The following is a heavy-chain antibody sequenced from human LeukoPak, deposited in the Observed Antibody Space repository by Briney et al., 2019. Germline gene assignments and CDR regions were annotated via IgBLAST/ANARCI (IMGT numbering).Heavy chain of an antibody. CDR2: ISSSSSYI. J-gene: IGHJ4*02. D-gene: IGHD6-19*01. CDR1: GFTFSSYS. V-gene: IGHV3-21*01. CDR3: ARLDYSSGWGIDY. Sequence: GGSLRLSCAASGFTFSSYSMNWVRQAPGKGLEWVSSISSSSSYIYYADSVKGRFTISRDNAKNSLYLQMNSLRAEDTAVYYCARLDYSSGWGIDYWGQGTLVTVSS.